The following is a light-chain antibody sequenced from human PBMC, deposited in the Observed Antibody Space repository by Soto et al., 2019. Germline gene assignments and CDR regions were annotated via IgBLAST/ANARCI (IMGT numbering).Light chain of an antibody. CDR2: AAS. Sequence: DIQMTQSPSSLSASVGDRVTITCRASQGISSWLAWYQQKPDTAPKSLIYAASSLQTGVPSRFSGRGSGTDFTLTIHGPQPEGFASYYCQQLNSYPFGRGTRVEIK. V-gene: IGKV1D-16*01. CDR1: QGISSW. J-gene: IGKJ4*01. CDR3: QQLNSYP.